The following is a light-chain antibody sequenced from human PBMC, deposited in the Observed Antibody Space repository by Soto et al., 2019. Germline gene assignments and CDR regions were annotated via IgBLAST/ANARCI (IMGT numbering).Light chain of an antibody. CDR3: QQYGISPQT. CDR1: QSVSSTY. CDR2: GAS. J-gene: IGKJ1*01. Sequence: DIVLTQSPGTLSLSPGERATLSCRASQSVSSTYLAWYQQKPGQAPRLLIYGASSRATGIPDRFSGSGSGTDFTLTISRLEPEDFAVYYCQQYGISPQTFGQGTKVEIK. V-gene: IGKV3-20*01.